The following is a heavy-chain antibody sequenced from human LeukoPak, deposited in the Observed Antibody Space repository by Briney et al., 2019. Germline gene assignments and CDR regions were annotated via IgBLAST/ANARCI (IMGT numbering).Heavy chain of an antibody. CDR3: ARDEFGDFQGFDY. V-gene: IGHV4-59*12. J-gene: IGHJ4*02. Sequence: SETLSLTCTVSGGSISGYYWSWIREPPGKGLEWIGYIYYSGSTNYNPSLKSRVTISVDTSKNQFSLKLSSVTAADTAVYYCARDEFGDFQGFDYWGQGTRVTGPS. CDR2: IYYSGST. CDR1: GGSISGYY. D-gene: IGHD4-17*01.